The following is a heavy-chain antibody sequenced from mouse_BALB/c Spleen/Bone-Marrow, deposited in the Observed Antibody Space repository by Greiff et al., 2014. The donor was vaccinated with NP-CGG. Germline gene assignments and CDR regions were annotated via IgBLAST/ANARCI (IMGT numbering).Heavy chain of an antibody. V-gene: IGHV1-5*01. CDR3: TRGITTVVATRAMDY. Sequence: SGTVLARPGASVKMSCKASGYTFTSYWMHWVKQRPGQGLEWIGAIYPGNSDTSYNQKFKGKAKLTAVTSTSTAYMDLSSLTNEGSAVYYCTRGITTVVATRAMDYWGQGTSVTVSS. CDR2: IYPGNSDT. J-gene: IGHJ4*01. D-gene: IGHD1-1*01. CDR1: GYTFTSYW.